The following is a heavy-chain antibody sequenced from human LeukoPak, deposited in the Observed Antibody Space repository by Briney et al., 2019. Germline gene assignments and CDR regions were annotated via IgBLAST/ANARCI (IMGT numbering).Heavy chain of an antibody. CDR1: GFTFSSYG. D-gene: IGHD6-13*01. CDR3: ATSLDAPGNY. V-gene: IGHV3-7*01. J-gene: IGHJ4*02. Sequence: GGSLRLSCAASGFTFSSYGMHWVRQAPGKGLEWLANIKKDGSERYYVDSVKGRFTISRDNAENSLYLQMNNLGAEDTAVYYCATSLDAPGNYWGQGVLVTVSS. CDR2: IKKDGSER.